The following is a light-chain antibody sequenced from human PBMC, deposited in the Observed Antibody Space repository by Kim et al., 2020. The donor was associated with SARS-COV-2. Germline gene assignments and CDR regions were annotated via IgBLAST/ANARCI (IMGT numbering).Light chain of an antibody. CDR3: GTWDNRGGWL. J-gene: IGLJ3*02. CDR1: NSNIGNNF. CDR2: DNT. Sequence: PGKNVTRSRSGSNSNIGNNFVACYRHLPGTAPKLLIYDNTKRPSGTPARFSGSKSATSATLDITGLQTGDEATYSCGTWDNRGGWLFGGGTQLTVL. V-gene: IGLV1-51*01.